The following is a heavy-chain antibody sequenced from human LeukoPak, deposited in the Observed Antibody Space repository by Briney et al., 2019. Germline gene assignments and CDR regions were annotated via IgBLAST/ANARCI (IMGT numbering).Heavy chain of an antibody. V-gene: IGHV1-69*05. Sequence: GASVKVSCKTSGGTVSSFALSWMRQAPGQGPEWMGGSIPILRTPKDAQKFQGRVTITTDESTDTFYIELSGLRVEDTAVYYCATPSRGHAFDIWGQGTMVTVS. CDR3: ATPSRGHAFDI. D-gene: IGHD3-10*01. CDR2: SIPILRTP. J-gene: IGHJ3*02. CDR1: GGTVSSFA.